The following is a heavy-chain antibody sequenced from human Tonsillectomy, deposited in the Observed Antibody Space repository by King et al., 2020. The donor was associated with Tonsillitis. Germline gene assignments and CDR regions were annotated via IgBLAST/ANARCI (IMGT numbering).Heavy chain of an antibody. V-gene: IGHV4-39*01. Sequence: VQLQESGPGLVKPSETLSLTCTVSGGSISSNNYYWGWIRQPPGKGLEWIGYIYYSGSTYYNPSLKSRVTIFVDTSKNQFSLKVSSVTAADTALYYCVRRRGYYYYMDVWGKGTTVTVSS. J-gene: IGHJ6*03. CDR1: GGSISSNNYY. CDR3: VRRRGYYYYMDV. CDR2: IYYSGST.